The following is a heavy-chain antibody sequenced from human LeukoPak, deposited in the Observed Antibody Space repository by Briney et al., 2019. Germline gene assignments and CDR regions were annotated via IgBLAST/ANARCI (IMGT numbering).Heavy chain of an antibody. D-gene: IGHD3-10*01. V-gene: IGHV3-30*02. CDR2: IRYDGSNK. J-gene: IGHJ5*02. CDR3: AKDEGSGSYDNWFDP. Sequence: GGSLRLSCAASGFTFSSYGMHWVRQAPGKGLEWVAFIRYDGSNKYYADSVKGRFTISRDNSKNTLYPQMNSLRAEDTAVYYCAKDEGSGSYDNWFDPWGQGTLVTVSS. CDR1: GFTFSSYG.